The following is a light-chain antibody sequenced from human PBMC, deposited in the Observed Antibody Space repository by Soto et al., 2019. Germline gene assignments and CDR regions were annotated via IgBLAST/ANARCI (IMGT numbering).Light chain of an antibody. V-gene: IGKV1-5*03. Sequence: DIPMTQSPSTLSASVGDRVTITCRASQSISTWLAWYQQKPGKAPELLIYKASSLESGVPSRFSRSGSGTEFTLTSSSRQPDDFWTYYCQQYINRWTCGQGTTVEIK. J-gene: IGKJ1*01. CDR3: QQYINRWT. CDR2: KAS. CDR1: QSISTW.